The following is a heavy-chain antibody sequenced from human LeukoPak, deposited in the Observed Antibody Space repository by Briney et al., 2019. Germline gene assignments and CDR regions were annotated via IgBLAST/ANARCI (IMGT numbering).Heavy chain of an antibody. CDR1: GYTFTGYY. CDR3: ARVYCSSTSCSTYYYYYGMDV. J-gene: IGHJ6*02. Sequence: GASVKVSCKASGYTFTGYYMHWVRQAPGQGLEWMGWINPNSGGTNYAQKFQGRVTMTRDTSISTAYMELSRLRSDDTAVYYCARVYCSSTSCSTYYYYYGMDVWGQGTTVTVSS. V-gene: IGHV1-2*02. D-gene: IGHD2-2*01. CDR2: INPNSGGT.